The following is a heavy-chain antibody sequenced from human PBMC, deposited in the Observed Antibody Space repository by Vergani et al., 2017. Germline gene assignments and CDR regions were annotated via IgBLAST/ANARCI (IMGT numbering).Heavy chain of an antibody. CDR2: ISPGASTV. V-gene: IGHV3-48*01. Sequence: EVPLLESGGSLKQPGGSARLPCAASGFTLITYAMHWVRQAPGKGLEWVSHISPGASTVSYTDSVTGRFTVSRYNDNNSLTLDMTIFRFEDTAVYYCAMNHGMSTTRRDSAMDAWGQGTTVTVSS. J-gene: IGHJ6*02. D-gene: IGHD5-24*01. CDR3: AMNHGMSTTRRDSAMDA. CDR1: GFTLITYA.